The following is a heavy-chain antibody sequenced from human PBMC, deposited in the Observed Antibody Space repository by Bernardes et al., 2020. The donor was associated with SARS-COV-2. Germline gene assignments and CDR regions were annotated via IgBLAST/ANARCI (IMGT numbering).Heavy chain of an antibody. CDR1: GFDLTTYN. Sequence: GGSLRLSCEASGFDLTTYNMNWVRQAPGKGLEWISFITGSGGSIYYVDSVKGRFTISRDNAKNSLYLQMDSLRVDDTALYYCARSGLRGYYYGMDVWGQGTAVAVSS. J-gene: IGHJ6*02. CDR3: ARSGLRGYYYGMDV. V-gene: IGHV3-48*01. CDR2: ITGSGGSI.